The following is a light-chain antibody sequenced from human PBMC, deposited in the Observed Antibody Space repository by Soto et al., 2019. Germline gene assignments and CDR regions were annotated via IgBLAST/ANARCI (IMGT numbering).Light chain of an antibody. J-gene: IGKJ1*01. Sequence: DIVMTQSPATLSVSRGDRVTLXCRASRGISSNLAWYQQKPGQAPRLLIYDASTRATGIPARFSGSGSGTEFTLTISSLQSEDFAVYYCHQYNNWPPWTFGQGTKVDIK. CDR1: RGISSN. CDR2: DAS. V-gene: IGKV3-15*01. CDR3: HQYNNWPPWT.